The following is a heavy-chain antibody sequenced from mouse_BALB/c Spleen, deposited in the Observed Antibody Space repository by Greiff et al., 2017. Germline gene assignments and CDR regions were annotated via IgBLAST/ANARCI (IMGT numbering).Heavy chain of an antibody. CDR1: GYSFTGYY. Sequence: EVQLVESGPELVKPGASVKISCKASGYSFTGYYMHWVKQSHVKSLEWIGRINPYNGATSYNQNFKDKASLTVDKSSSTAYMELHSLTSEDSAVYYCARSGYGSSYNYWGQGTTLTVSS. CDR2: INPYNGAT. CDR3: ARSGYGSSYNY. D-gene: IGHD1-1*01. J-gene: IGHJ2*01. V-gene: IGHV1-31*01.